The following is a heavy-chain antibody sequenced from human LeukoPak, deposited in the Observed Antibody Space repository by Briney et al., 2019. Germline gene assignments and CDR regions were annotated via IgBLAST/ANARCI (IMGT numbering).Heavy chain of an antibody. V-gene: IGHV3-30-3*01. J-gene: IGHJ4*02. CDR3: ARDLSITVTPPRN. D-gene: IGHD3-22*01. CDR2: ISYDGSNK. Sequence: PGGSLRLSCAASGFTFSSYAMHWVRQAPGKGLEWVAVISYDGSNKYYADSVKGRFTISRDNSKNTLYLQMNSLRAEDTAVYYCARDLSITVTPPRNWGQGTLVTVSS. CDR1: GFTFSSYA.